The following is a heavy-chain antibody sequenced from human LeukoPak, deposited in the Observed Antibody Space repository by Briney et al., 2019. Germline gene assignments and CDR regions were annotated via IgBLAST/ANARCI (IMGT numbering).Heavy chain of an antibody. CDR2: IHPGDSDT. V-gene: IGHV5-51*01. J-gene: IGHJ4*02. CDR1: GYKFTSNW. Sequence: GESLKISCKGSGYKFTSNWIGWVRQMPGKGLEWMGIIHPGDSDTRYSPSFQGQVTISADKSISTAYLQWNSLKASDTAMYYCARHYYDYVWGSYGIDYWGQGTLVTVSS. CDR3: ARHYYDYVWGSYGIDY. D-gene: IGHD3-16*01.